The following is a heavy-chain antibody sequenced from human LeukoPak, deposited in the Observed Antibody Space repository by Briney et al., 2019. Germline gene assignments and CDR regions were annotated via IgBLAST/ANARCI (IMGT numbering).Heavy chain of an antibody. V-gene: IGHV3-21*01. Sequence: GGSLRLSCAASGFTFSSYSMNWVRQAPGKGLEWVSSISSSSSYIYYADSVKGRFTISRDNAKNSLHLQMNSLRAEDTAVYYCARDPSSGWYGDYWGQGTLVTVSS. CDR1: GFTFSSYS. CDR2: ISSSSSYI. J-gene: IGHJ4*02. D-gene: IGHD6-19*01. CDR3: ARDPSSGWYGDY.